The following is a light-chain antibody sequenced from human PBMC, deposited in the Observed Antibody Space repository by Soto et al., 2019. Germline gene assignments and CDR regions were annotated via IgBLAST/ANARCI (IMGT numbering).Light chain of an antibody. J-gene: IGLJ3*02. CDR1: SGDVGGYNF. Sequence: QSALTQPRSVSGSPGQSVTISCTGTSGDVGGYNFVSWYQQHPGKVPTLVIFDVSHRPSGVPDRFSGSKSGNTASLTISGLQAEDEADYYCQSYDASNHWVFGGGTKVTVL. V-gene: IGLV2-11*01. CDR3: QSYDASNHWV. CDR2: DVS.